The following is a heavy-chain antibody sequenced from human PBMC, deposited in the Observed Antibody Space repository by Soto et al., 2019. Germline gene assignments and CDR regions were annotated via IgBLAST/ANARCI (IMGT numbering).Heavy chain of an antibody. D-gene: IGHD3-10*01. CDR1: GGSFSGYY. Sequence: SETLSLTCAVYGGSFSGYYWSWIRQPPGKGLEWIGEINHSGSTNYNPSLKSRVTISVDTSKNQFSLKLSSVTAADTAVYYCGRVLITLVRGFLNTPFSYYYYGMDVWGQGTRVTVSS. CDR2: INHSGST. V-gene: IGHV4-34*01. J-gene: IGHJ6*02. CDR3: GRVLITLVRGFLNTPFSYYYYGMDV.